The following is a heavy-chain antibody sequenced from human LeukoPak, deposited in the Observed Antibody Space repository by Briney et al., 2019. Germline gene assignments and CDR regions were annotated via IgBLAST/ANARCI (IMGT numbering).Heavy chain of an antibody. J-gene: IGHJ4*02. CDR1: GFTFSSYA. CDR2: ITYSSGYT. V-gene: IGHV3-23*01. CDR3: AKDPSDLGGSGSNNYFDC. Sequence: GGSLRLSCAASGFTFSSYAMSWVRQAPGKGLEWVSGITYSSGYTYYADSVKGRFTISRDNSRNTLYLQMNSLRAEDTAVYYCAKDPSDLGGSGSNNYFDCWGQGTLVTVSS. D-gene: IGHD3-10*01.